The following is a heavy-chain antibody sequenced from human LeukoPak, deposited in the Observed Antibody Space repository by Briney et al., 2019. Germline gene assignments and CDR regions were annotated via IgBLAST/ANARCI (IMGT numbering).Heavy chain of an antibody. V-gene: IGHV3-30*02. CDR2: IRYDGSNK. J-gene: IGHJ4*02. D-gene: IGHD2-2*01. CDR1: GFTFRNYG. Sequence: PGRSLRLSCAASGFTFRNYGIHWVRQAPGKGLEWVAFIRYDGSNKYYADSVKGRFTISRDNSKNTLYLQMNSLRAEDTAVYYCAKDWDIVVVPATFEGDYWGQGTLVTVSS. CDR3: AKDWDIVVVPATFEGDY.